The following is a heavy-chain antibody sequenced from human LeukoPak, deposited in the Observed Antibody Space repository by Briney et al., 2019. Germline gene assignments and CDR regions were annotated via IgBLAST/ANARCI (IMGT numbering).Heavy chain of an antibody. Sequence: SETLSLTCAVYSESFSTYYWNWIRQPPGKGLEWIGEINHSGSTTYNPSLKSRVTISVDMSKNQFSLKLSSVTAADTAVYYCARAGRWEGRPHAFDIWGQGTMVAVSS. D-gene: IGHD1-26*01. J-gene: IGHJ3*02. CDR1: SESFSTYY. CDR2: INHSGST. V-gene: IGHV4-34*01. CDR3: ARAGRWEGRPHAFDI.